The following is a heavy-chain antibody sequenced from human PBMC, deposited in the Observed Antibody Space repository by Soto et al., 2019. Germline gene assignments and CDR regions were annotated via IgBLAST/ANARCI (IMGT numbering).Heavy chain of an antibody. Sequence: SVKVSCEASGVSFTSSAMQWVRQARGQRLEWIGWIVVGSGNTNYAQKFQERVTITRDMSTSTAYMELSSLRSEDTAVYYCAAGREILTGYYGLYYYYYMDVWGKGTTVTVSS. V-gene: IGHV1-58*02. CDR2: IVVGSGNT. D-gene: IGHD3-9*01. CDR3: AAGREILTGYYGLYYYYYMDV. J-gene: IGHJ6*03. CDR1: GVSFTSSA.